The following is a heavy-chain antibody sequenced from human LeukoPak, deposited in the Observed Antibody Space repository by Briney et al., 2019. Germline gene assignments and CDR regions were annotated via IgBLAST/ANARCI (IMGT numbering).Heavy chain of an antibody. J-gene: IGHJ4*02. CDR1: GGSISSSSYY. CDR2: IYYSGST. V-gene: IGHV4-39*07. Sequence: SETLSLTCSVSGGSISSSSYYWGWIRQPPGKGLEWIGSIYYSGSTYYNPSLKSRVTISVDTSKNQFSLKLSSVTAADTAVYYCARVKPTYYYGSGSYLDYWGQGTLVTVSS. D-gene: IGHD3-10*01. CDR3: ARVKPTYYYGSGSYLDY.